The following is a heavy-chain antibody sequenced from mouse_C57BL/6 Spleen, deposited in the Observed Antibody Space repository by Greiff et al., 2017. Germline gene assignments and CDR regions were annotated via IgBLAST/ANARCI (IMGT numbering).Heavy chain of an antibody. D-gene: IGHD1-1*01. CDR3: TRPGHYYGSSSAWFAY. CDR1: GFHIKDAY. V-gene: IGHV14-4*01. J-gene: IGHJ3*01. CDR2: IDPENGDT. Sequence: VHVKQSGAELVRPGASVQLSCPASGFHIKDAYMLWVKQRPEQGLEWIGWIDPENGDTEYASKFQGKATITADTSSNTAYLQLSSLTSEDTAVYYCTRPGHYYGSSSAWFAYRGQGALVTVSA.